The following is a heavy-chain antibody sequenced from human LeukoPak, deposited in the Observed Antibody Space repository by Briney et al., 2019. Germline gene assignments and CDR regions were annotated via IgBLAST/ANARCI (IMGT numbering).Heavy chain of an antibody. CDR1: GFSFSSSA. J-gene: IGHJ6*04. CDR3: AKGRYCDSTTCAYHGRDV. D-gene: IGHD2-2*01. Sequence: GGSLRVSCAASGFSFSSSAMSWVCRAPGKGLEWVSTITGSGGTTNYADSVKGRFTISRDNSKNTLSLQVNSLSAEDTAVYYCAKGRYCDSTTCAYHGRDVWGKGNTVTVSS. CDR2: ITGSGGTT. V-gene: IGHV3-23*01.